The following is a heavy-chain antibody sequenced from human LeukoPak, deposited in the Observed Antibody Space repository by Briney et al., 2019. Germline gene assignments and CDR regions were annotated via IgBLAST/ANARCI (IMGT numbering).Heavy chain of an antibody. J-gene: IGHJ6*02. D-gene: IGHD2-2*01. CDR1: GGTFSSYA. V-gene: IGHV1-69*04. CDR2: IIPIIGIA. CDR3: ARESYDCSSTSCPDYYYYYGMDV. Sequence: SVKVSCKAPGGTFSSYAISWVRQAPGRGLEWMGSIIPIIGIANYTQKVQGRVTSTADKSRSTAYMELSSLRSEDTAVYYCARESYDCSSTSCPDYYYYYGMDVWGQGTTVTVSS.